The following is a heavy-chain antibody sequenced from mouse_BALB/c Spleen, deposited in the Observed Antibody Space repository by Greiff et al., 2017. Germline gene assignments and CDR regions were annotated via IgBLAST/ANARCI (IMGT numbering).Heavy chain of an antibody. Sequence: VKLMESGPGLVAPSQSLSITCTVSGFSLTGYGVNWVRQPPGKGLEWLGMIWGDGSTDYNSALKSRLSISKDNSKSQVFLKMNSLQTDDTARYYCARSYDYDVGPFAYWGQGTLVTVSA. D-gene: IGHD2-4*01. CDR2: IWGDGST. CDR1: GFSLTGYG. CDR3: ARSYDYDVGPFAY. V-gene: IGHV2-6-7*01. J-gene: IGHJ3*01.